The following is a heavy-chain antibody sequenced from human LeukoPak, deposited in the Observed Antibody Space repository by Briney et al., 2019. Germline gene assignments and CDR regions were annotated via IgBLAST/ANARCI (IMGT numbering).Heavy chain of an antibody. J-gene: IGHJ4*02. CDR3: AKGDNYCDSSGYYYVRALFDY. D-gene: IGHD3-22*01. CDR2: TSYNGNIK. V-gene: IGHV3-30*18. Sequence: GGSLRLSCAASGFTFSSYGMHWVRQAPGKGLEWVAGTSYNGNIKYYADYVKGRFSISRDNSKNTLYLQMDSLRAEDTAVYYCAKGDNYCDSSGYYYVRALFDYWGQGTLVTVSS. CDR1: GFTFSSYG.